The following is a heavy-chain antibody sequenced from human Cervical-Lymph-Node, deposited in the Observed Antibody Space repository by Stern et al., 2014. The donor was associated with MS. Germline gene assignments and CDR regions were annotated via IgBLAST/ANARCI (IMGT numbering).Heavy chain of an antibody. CDR2: IHYSGGT. CDR1: GGSISSGDNY. J-gene: IGHJ4*02. D-gene: IGHD4-17*01. CDR3: ARVPDYGDAFFDY. V-gene: IGHV4-30-4*01. Sequence: QVQLVESGPGLVKPSQTLSLTCTVSGGSISSGDNYWSWIRQPPGKGPEWIGYIHYSGGTYFNPSLKSRATISADTSKNQFSLKLNSMTVADTAVYYCARVPDYGDAFFDYWGQGILVTVSS.